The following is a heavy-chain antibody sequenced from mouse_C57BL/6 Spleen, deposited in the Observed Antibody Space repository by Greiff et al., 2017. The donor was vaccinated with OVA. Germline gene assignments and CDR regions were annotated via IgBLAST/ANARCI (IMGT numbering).Heavy chain of an antibody. CDR3: ARRANWDDYFDY. CDR2: IDPSDSET. D-gene: IGHD4-1*01. V-gene: IGHV1-52*01. CDR1: GYTFTSYW. Sequence: QVQLQQPGAELVRPGSSVKLSCKASGYTFTSYWMPWVKQRPIQGLEWIGNIDPSDSETHYNQKFKDKATLTVDKSSSTAYMQLSSLTSEDSAVYYCARRANWDDYFDYWGQGTTLTVSS. J-gene: IGHJ2*01.